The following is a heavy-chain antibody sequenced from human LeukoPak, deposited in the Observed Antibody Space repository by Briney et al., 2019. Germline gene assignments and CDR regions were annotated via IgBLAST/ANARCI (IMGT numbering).Heavy chain of an antibody. V-gene: IGHV1-8*01. Sequence: GASVKVSCKASGYTFTSYDFNWVRQAPGQGPEWIGWMNPNSGTTGYAQKFQGRVTMTRNTSISTAYMELSSLRSEDTAVYYCAREGNAPYYDFWSGYYNYGMDVWGQGTTVTVSS. D-gene: IGHD3-3*01. J-gene: IGHJ6*02. CDR1: GYTFTSYD. CDR3: AREGNAPYYDFWSGYYNYGMDV. CDR2: MNPNSGTT.